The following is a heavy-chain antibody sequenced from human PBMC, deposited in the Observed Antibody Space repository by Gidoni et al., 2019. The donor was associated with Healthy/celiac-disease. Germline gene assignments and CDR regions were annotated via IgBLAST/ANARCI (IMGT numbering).Heavy chain of an antibody. CDR2: ISWNSGSI. V-gene: IGHV3-9*01. CDR1: GFTFDDYA. Sequence: EVQLVESGGGLVQPGRSLRPSCAASGFTFDDYAMHWVRQAPGKGLEGVSGISWNSGSIGYADSVKGRFTISRDNAKNSLYLQMNSLRAEDTALYYCAKDTGIMVRGPNDYWGQGTLVTVSS. J-gene: IGHJ4*02. CDR3: AKDTGIMVRGPNDY. D-gene: IGHD3-10*01.